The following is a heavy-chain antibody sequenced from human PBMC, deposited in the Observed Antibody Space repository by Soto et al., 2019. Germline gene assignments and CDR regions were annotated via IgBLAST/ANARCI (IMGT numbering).Heavy chain of an antibody. D-gene: IGHD2-2*01. V-gene: IGHV3-48*03. CDR2: INTAGSTK. CDR1: GFTFSNFE. J-gene: IGHJ6*02. Sequence: PVGSLRLSCAASGFTFSNFEMHWVRQAPGKGLEWVSYINTAGSTKYYAESVKGRFTISRDNARNSLFLQMSSLRAEDTAVYYCARAECSTPNCLTAYYSYGLDVWGQGTTVTVSS. CDR3: ARAECSTPNCLTAYYSYGLDV.